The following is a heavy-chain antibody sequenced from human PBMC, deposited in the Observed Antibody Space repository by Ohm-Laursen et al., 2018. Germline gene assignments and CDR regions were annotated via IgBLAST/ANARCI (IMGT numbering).Heavy chain of an antibody. D-gene: IGHD3-22*01. Sequence: SLRLSCAAFGFTFSDYYMSWIRQAPGKGLEWVSYISSSGSTIYYADSVKGRFTISRDNAKNSLYLQMNSLRAEDTAVYYCARADSSGYFDYWGQGTLVTVSS. CDR2: ISSSGSTI. V-gene: IGHV3-11*04. CDR1: GFTFSDYY. CDR3: ARADSSGYFDY. J-gene: IGHJ4*02.